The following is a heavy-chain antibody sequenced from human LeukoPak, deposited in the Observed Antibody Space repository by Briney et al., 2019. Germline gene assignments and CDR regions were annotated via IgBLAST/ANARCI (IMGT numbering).Heavy chain of an antibody. J-gene: IGHJ6*02. Sequence: GGSLRLSCAASGFTFSSYAMIWVRQAPGKGLEWVAVISYDGSNKYYADSVKGRFTISRDNSKNTLYLQMNSLRAEDTALYYCAKDLVRGGYYYYGMDVWGQGTTVTVSS. V-gene: IGHV3-30*18. D-gene: IGHD3-10*01. CDR2: ISYDGSNK. CDR1: GFTFSSYA. CDR3: AKDLVRGGYYYYGMDV.